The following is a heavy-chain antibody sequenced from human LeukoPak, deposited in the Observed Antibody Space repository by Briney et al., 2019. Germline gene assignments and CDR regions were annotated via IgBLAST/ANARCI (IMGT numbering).Heavy chain of an antibody. CDR3: ARVDVGITGTSNWFDP. V-gene: IGHV4-38-2*01. Sequence: GSLRLSCVVSGLTFSSFSMNWVRQAPGKGLEWIGSIYHSGSTYYNPSLKSRVTISVDTSKNQFSLKLSSVTAADTAVYYCARVDVGITGTSNWFDPWGQGTLVTVSS. CDR2: IYHSGST. J-gene: IGHJ5*02. D-gene: IGHD1-7*01. CDR1: GLTFSSFSM.